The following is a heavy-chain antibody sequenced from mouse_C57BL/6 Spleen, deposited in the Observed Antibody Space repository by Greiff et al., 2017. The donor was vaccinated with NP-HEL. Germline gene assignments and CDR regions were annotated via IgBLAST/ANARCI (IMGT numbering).Heavy chain of an antibody. D-gene: IGHD1-1*01. Sequence: QVQLKQSGAELVRPGTSVKVSCKASGYAFTNYLIEWVKQRPGQGLEWIGVINPGSGGTNYNEKFKGKATMPADKSSSTAYMQLSSLTSADSAVYFCARSRHCYGRSWYAMDYWGQGTSVTVSS. CDR2: INPGSGGT. V-gene: IGHV1-54*01. CDR3: ARSRHCYGRSWYAMDY. CDR1: GYAFTNYL. J-gene: IGHJ4*01.